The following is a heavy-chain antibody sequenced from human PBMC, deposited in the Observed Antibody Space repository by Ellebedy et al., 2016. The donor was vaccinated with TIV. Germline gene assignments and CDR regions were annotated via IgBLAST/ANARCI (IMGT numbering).Heavy chain of an antibody. CDR2: IDPRDSYT. CDR3: ARGVSAGSGWLDP. J-gene: IGHJ5*01. Sequence: GESLKISCQGSGYTFTRYFITWVRQMPGKGLQWMGRIDPRDSYTNYSPSFEGHVTISADKSISTAYLQWSSLKASDSAIYYCARGVSAGSGWLDPWGPGTLVTVSS. D-gene: IGHD3-3*01. V-gene: IGHV5-10-1*01. CDR1: GYTFTRYF.